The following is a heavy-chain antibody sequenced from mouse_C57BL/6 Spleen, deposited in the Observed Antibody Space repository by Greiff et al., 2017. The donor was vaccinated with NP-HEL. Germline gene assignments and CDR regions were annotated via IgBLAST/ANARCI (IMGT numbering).Heavy chain of an antibody. J-gene: IGHJ3*01. Sequence: QVQLQQSGAELVRPGPSVKVSCKASGYAFTNYLIEWVKQRPGQGLEWIGVINPGSGGTNYNEKFKGKATLTADKSSSTAYMQLRSLTSEDSAVYFCALGCAYWGQGTLVTVSA. CDR2: INPGSGGT. CDR1: GYAFTNYL. CDR3: ALGCAY. V-gene: IGHV1-54*01.